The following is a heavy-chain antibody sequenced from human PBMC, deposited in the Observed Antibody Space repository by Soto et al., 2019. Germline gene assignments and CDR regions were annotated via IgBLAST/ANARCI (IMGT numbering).Heavy chain of an antibody. Sequence: SETLSLTCTVSGGSISSYYWSWIRQPPGKGLEWIGYIYYSGSTNYNPSLKSRVTISVDTSKNQFSLKLSSVTAADTAVYYCARGENYYYYGMDVWGQGTTVTVYS. CDR2: IYYSGST. CDR1: GGSISSYY. CDR3: ARGENYYYYGMDV. V-gene: IGHV4-59*01. J-gene: IGHJ6*02.